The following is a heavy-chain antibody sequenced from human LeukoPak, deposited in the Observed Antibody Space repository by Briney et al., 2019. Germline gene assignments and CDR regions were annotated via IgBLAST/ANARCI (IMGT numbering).Heavy chain of an antibody. D-gene: IGHD1-26*01. CDR2: IIPILGIA. V-gene: IGHV1-69*02. CDR1: GGTFSSYT. CDR3: ASISGVLYNWFDP. J-gene: IGHJ5*02. Sequence: SVKVSCKASGGTFSSYTISWVRQAPGQGLEWMGRIIPILGIANYAQKFQGRVTITADKSTSTAYMEQSSLRSEDTAVYYCASISGVLYNWFDPWGQGTLVTVSS.